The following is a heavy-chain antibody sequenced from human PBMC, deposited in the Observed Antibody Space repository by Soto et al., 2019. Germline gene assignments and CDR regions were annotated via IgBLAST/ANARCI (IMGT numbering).Heavy chain of an antibody. V-gene: IGHV1-18*01. D-gene: IGHD3-3*01. Sequence: QVQLVQSGAEVKKPGASVKVSCKASGYTFTSYGISWVRQAPGQGLEWMGWISAYNGNTNYAQKLQGRVTMTTDTSTSTAYMELRSLTSDDTAVYYCARDHYDFWSGPYNWFDPWGQGTLVTVSS. CDR1: GYTFTSYG. CDR3: ARDHYDFWSGPYNWFDP. J-gene: IGHJ5*02. CDR2: ISAYNGNT.